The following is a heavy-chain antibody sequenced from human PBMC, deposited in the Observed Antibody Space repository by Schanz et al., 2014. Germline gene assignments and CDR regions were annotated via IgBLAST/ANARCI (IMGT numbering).Heavy chain of an antibody. V-gene: IGHV3-21*01. D-gene: IGHD1-1*01. CDR3: ARESGGQNDRDTEPHKYTYMDV. J-gene: IGHJ6*03. CDR2: ISSSSMYI. CDR1: GFTVSNSY. Sequence: EVQLVDSGGGLVQPGGSLRLSCAASGFTVSNSYIHWVRQAPGKGLEWVSSISSSSMYIYQADSMRGRFTISRDNAKNTLYLQMNNLRAEDTAVYCCARESGGQNDRDTEPHKYTYMDVWGKGTTVTVSS.